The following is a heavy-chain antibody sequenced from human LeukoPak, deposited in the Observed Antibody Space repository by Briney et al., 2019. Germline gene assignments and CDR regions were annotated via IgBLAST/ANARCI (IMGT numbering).Heavy chain of an antibody. J-gene: IGHJ4*02. D-gene: IGHD3-16*01. V-gene: IGHV4-38-2*02. CDR2: IYHSGST. CDR1: AYSISSAYY. Sequence: SETLSLTCTVSAYSISSAYYWGWIRQPPGKGLEWIGSIYHSGSTYYNPSLKSRVTISVDTSTNQFSLRLTTVTAADTAVYYCARQLDHYDNIYYFDYWGQGTLVTVSS. CDR3: ARQLDHYDNIYYFDY.